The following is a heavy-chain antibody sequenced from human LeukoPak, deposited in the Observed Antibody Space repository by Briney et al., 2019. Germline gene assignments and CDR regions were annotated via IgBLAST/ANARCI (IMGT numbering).Heavy chain of an antibody. Sequence: AGSLRLSCAASGFTFSSYAMSWVRQAPGKGLEWVSAISGSGGSTYYADSVKGRFTISRDNSKNTLYLQMNSLRAEDTAVYYCANPYYYDSSGYSTGGDYWGQGTLVTVSS. CDR3: ANPYYYDSSGYSTGGDY. CDR1: GFTFSSYA. V-gene: IGHV3-23*01. J-gene: IGHJ4*02. D-gene: IGHD3-22*01. CDR2: ISGSGGST.